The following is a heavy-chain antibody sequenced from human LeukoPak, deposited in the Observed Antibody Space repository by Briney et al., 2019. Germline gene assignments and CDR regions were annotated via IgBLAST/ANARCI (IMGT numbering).Heavy chain of an antibody. V-gene: IGHV4-34*01. CDR2: INHSGST. Sequence: SETLSLTCAVYGGSFSGYYWSWIRQPPGKGLEWIGEINHSGSTNYNPSLKSRVTISVDTSKNQFSLKLSSVTAADTAVYYCARVRGSYYSVFDYWGQGTLVTVSS. CDR3: ARVRGSYYSVFDY. CDR1: GGSFSGYY. D-gene: IGHD3-10*01. J-gene: IGHJ4*02.